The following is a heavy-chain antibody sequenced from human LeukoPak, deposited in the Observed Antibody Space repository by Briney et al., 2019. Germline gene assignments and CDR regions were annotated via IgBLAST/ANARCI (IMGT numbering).Heavy chain of an antibody. D-gene: IGHD6-6*01. J-gene: IGHJ4*02. CDR1: GFTFSSYA. CDR2: INQDGSVK. V-gene: IGHV3-7*04. Sequence: GGSLRLSCAASGFTFSSYAMSWVRQAPGKGLEWVANINQDGSVKYYVDSMKGRFTISRDNAKNSLYLQMSSLRAEDTAVYYCARVGYSSSAFDYWGQGTLVTVSS. CDR3: ARVGYSSSAFDY.